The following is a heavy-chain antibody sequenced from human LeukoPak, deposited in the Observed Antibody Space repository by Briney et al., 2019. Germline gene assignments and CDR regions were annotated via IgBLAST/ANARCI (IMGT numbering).Heavy chain of an antibody. CDR1: GYTFTSYD. CDR2: INPNSGGT. Sequence: ASVKVSCKASGYTFTSYDINWVRQATGQGLEWMGWINPNSGGTNYAQKFQGRVTMTRDTSISTAYMELSRLRSDDTAVYYCARGWGSEGGHYWGQGTLVTVSS. V-gene: IGHV1-2*02. CDR3: ARGWGSEGGHY. D-gene: IGHD3-16*01. J-gene: IGHJ4*02.